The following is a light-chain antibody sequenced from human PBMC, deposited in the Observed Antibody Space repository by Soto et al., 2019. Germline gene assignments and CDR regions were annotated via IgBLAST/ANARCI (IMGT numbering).Light chain of an antibody. V-gene: IGKV3-15*01. CDR3: QQYQNWPLIP. CDR2: GAS. CDR1: QSVSSN. Sequence: DIVMQLSPGTVSVSPGERVTFSCRASQSVSSNLAWYQQKPGQTPRLLIYGASTRATGIPDRFSGSGSGTEFTLTISSLQSEDFADYYCQQYQNWPLIPVGQGTRLEVK. J-gene: IGKJ5*01.